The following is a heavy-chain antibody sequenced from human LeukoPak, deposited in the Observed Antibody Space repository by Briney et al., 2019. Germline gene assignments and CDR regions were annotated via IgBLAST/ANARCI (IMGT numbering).Heavy chain of an antibody. CDR3: ARKYYGSGSYEFDY. CDR2: IYSGGST. Sequence: GGSLRLSCASSGFTVSNNYLTWISQAPGQGLEWVSVIYSGGSTYYADSVKGRFTISRDNSKNTLYLQMNSLRAEDTALYYCARKYYGSGSYEFDYWGQGTLVTVSS. V-gene: IGHV3-66*01. J-gene: IGHJ4*02. D-gene: IGHD3-10*01. CDR1: GFTVSNNY.